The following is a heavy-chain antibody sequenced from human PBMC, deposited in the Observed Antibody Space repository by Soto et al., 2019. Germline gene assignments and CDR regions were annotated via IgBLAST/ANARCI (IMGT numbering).Heavy chain of an antibody. J-gene: IGHJ4*02. D-gene: IGHD2-15*01. V-gene: IGHV4-39*01. CDR1: GGSISSSSYY. CDR3: ARHTPAISISDH. Sequence: QLQLQESGPGLVKPSETLSLTCTVSGGSISSSSYYWGWIRQPPGKGLEWIGSIYYSGSTYYNPALESRVTIHVDTSKNQFSLKLRSVTAADTAVYYCARHTPAISISDHWGQGTLVTVSS. CDR2: IYYSGST.